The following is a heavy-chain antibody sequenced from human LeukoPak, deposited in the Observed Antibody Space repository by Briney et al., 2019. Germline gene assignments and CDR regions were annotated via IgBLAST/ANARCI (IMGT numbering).Heavy chain of an antibody. CDR1: GGSISSGSYY. CDR3: ARDRAYYDSSGYPFDY. J-gene: IGHJ4*02. D-gene: IGHD3-22*01. V-gene: IGHV4-61*09. CDR2: IYRSGST. Sequence: SQTLSLTCTVSGGSISSGSYYWSWIRQPAGKRLEWIGHIYRSGSTNYNPSLKSRVTISVDTSKNQFSLQLNSVTPEDTAVYYCARDRAYYDSSGYPFDYWGQGTLVTVSS.